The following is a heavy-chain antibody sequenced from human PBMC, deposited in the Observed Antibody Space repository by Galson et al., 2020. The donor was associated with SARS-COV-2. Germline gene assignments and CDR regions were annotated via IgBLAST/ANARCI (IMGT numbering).Heavy chain of an antibody. Sequence: TLSLTCTLSGGSISDYHWRWIRQPPGKGLEWIGYIYYTGSTTYNPSLKSRVTISIDTSKRQFSLTLSSVTAADTAVYYCARDASRGLDPWGQGTLVTVSS. CDR3: ARDASRGLDP. CDR1: GGSISDYH. D-gene: IGHD2-2*01. J-gene: IGHJ5*02. V-gene: IGHV4-59*01. CDR2: IYYTGST.